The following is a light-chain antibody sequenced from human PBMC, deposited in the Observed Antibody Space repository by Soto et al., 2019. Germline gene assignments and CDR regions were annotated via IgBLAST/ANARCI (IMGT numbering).Light chain of an antibody. Sequence: EIVLTQSPGTLSLSPGERATLSCRASQSVSSTKLTWHQQKPGQAPRLLMFGASSRATGIPDRFSGSGSGTDFTLTISRLEPEDFAVYYCQQYENSPVTFGGGTKVEI. CDR2: GAS. CDR1: QSVSSTK. J-gene: IGKJ4*01. V-gene: IGKV3-20*01. CDR3: QQYENSPVT.